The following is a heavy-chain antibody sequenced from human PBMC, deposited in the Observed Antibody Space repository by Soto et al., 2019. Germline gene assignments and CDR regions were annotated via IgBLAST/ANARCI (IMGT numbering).Heavy chain of an antibody. CDR2: ISPNSGGT. V-gene: IGHV1-2*02. Sequence: QVHLVQSGAEVKKPGASVKVSCKASGYTFTVYYMHWVRQAPGQGLEWMGWISPNSGGTFAAQMFQGRVTMTRDTSVNMAYMELTSLKSDDTAVYYCARQRKGAAAGPVDAFDIWGQGTMVTVSS. CDR1: GYTFTVYY. CDR3: ARQRKGAAAGPVDAFDI. J-gene: IGHJ3*02. D-gene: IGHD6-13*01.